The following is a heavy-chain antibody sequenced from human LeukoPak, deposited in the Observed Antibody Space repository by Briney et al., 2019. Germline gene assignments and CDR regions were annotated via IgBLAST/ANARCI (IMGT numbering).Heavy chain of an antibody. V-gene: IGHV3-23*01. D-gene: IGHD6-6*01. CDR2: ISDSGGIT. CDR3: AKNTQYSGYYDC. Sequence: GGSLRLSCAASGFTFSSYPMTWVRQAPGKGPEWVSFISDSGGITYYADSVKGRFTISRDNSKNTLYLQMNSLSAEDTAVYYCAKNTQYSGYYDCWGQGTLVAVSS. CDR1: GFTFSSYP. J-gene: IGHJ4*02.